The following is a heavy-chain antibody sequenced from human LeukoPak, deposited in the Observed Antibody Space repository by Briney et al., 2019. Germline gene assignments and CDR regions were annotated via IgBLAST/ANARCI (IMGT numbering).Heavy chain of an antibody. CDR1: GFTFSDYY. Sequence: PGGSLGLSCAASGFTFSDYYMTWIRQAPGKGLEWVSYITGSGSGIYYADSVKGRFTISRDNAKNSLSLQMNSLRAEDTAVYYCARDHHLAGRRDFDYWGQGTLVTVSS. CDR2: ITGSGSGI. CDR3: ARDHHLAGRRDFDY. V-gene: IGHV3-11*01. D-gene: IGHD6-19*01. J-gene: IGHJ4*02.